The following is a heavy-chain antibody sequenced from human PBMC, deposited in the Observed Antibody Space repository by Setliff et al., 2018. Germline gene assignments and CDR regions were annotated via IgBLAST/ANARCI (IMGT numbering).Heavy chain of an antibody. V-gene: IGHV7-4-1*02. CDR3: ARGSRFGTIVYRGDYYLDV. J-gene: IGHJ6*03. Sequence: ASVKVSCKGSGYTFSTYAIIWMRQAPGQGLEWMGWINTNTGNPSYAQGFTGRFVFSLDTSVSTVYLQISSLKAEDTAIYYCARGSRFGTIVYRGDYYLDVWGKGTTVTVSS. CDR1: GYTFSTYA. CDR2: INTNTGNP. D-gene: IGHD3-10*01.